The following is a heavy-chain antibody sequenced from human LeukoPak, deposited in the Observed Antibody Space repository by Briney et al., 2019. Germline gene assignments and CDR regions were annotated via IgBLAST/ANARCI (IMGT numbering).Heavy chain of an antibody. CDR3: AREEPVGRWDY. CDR2: IIPILGIA. Sequence: SVKVSCKASGGTFSSYTISWVRQAPGQGREWMGRIIPILGIANYAQKFQGRVTITADKSTSTAYMELSSLRSEDTAVYYCAREEPVGRWDYWGQGTLVTVSS. D-gene: IGHD4-23*01. J-gene: IGHJ4*02. V-gene: IGHV1-69*04. CDR1: GGTFSSYT.